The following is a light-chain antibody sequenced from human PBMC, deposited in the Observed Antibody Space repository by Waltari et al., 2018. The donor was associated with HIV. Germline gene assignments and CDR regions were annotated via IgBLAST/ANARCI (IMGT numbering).Light chain of an antibody. V-gene: IGLV3-25*03. CDR1: ALPQLF. CDR2: KDT. Sequence: FELTQPPSMSVSPAQTATIPCSGAALPQLFAYWFQQKSGQAPVLLIFKDTERQTGIPARFSGSSSGTVATLTISGVRAEDEADYYCQSSDTSGTYFGGGTKLTVL. J-gene: IGLJ2*01. CDR3: QSSDTSGTY.